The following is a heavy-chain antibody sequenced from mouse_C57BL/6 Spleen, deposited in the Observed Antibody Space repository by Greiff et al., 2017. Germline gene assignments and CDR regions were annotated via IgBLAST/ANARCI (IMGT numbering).Heavy chain of an antibody. CDR3: ARVDDGCFDY. CDR1: GYTVTDYY. V-gene: IGHV1-26*01. D-gene: IGHD2-3*01. J-gene: IGHJ2*01. Sequence: EVQLQQSGPELVKPGASVKISCKASGYTVTDYYMNWVKQSHGKSLEWIGDINPNNGGTSYNQKFKGKDTLTVDKSSSTAYMELRSLTSEDSAVYYCARVDDGCFDYWGQGTTLTVSS. CDR2: INPNNGGT.